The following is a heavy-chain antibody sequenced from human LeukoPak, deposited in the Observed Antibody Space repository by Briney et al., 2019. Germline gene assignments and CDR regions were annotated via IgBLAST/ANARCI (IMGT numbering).Heavy chain of an antibody. D-gene: IGHD5-12*01. Sequence: WSLSHSLAASLLTLSRYAMSWVRPAPWKGREWVSAISGSGGSTYYAGSVKGWVTIARDNSKNTLYLQMNSLRAEDTAVYYCAKDLYSGYDLAYYFDYWGQGTLVTVSS. CDR1: LLTLSRYA. CDR3: AKDLYSGYDLAYYFDY. CDR2: ISGSGGST. J-gene: IGHJ4*02. V-gene: IGHV3-23*01.